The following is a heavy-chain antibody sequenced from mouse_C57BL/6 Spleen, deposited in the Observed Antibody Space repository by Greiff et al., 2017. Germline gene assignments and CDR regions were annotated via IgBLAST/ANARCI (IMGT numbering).Heavy chain of an antibody. Sequence: VQLQQPGTELVKPGASVKLSCKASGYTFPSYWMHWVQQRPGQGREWIGNINPSNGGTNYNEKFKSKATLTVDKYSSTAYMQLSSLTSEDSAVYYCASRYGNYDYYAMDYWGQGTSVTVSS. CDR1: GYTFPSYW. J-gene: IGHJ4*01. CDR3: ASRYGNYDYYAMDY. CDR2: INPSNGGT. D-gene: IGHD2-1*01. V-gene: IGHV1-53*01.